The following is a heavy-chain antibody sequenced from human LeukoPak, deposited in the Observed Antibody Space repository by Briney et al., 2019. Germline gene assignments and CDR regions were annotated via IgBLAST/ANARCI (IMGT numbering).Heavy chain of an antibody. Sequence: ASVKVSCKASGYTFTGYYMHWVRQAPGQGLEWMGRINPNSGGTNYAQKFQGRVTMTRDTSISTAYMELSRLRSDDTAVYYCARAADSGSTYYLDYWGQGTLVTVSS. CDR3: ARAADSGSTYYLDY. CDR1: GYTFTGYY. D-gene: IGHD3-22*01. J-gene: IGHJ4*02. CDR2: INPNSGGT. V-gene: IGHV1-2*06.